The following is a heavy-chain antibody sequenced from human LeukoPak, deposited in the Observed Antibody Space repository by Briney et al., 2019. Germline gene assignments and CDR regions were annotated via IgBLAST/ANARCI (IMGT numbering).Heavy chain of an antibody. CDR1: GGSFSGYY. CDR3: ARNWYFDL. CDR2: INHSGST. Sequence: SETLSLTCAVYGGSFSGYYWSWIRQPPGKGLEWIGEINHSGSTNYNPSLKSRVTISVDTSKNQFSLKLSSVTAADTAVYYCARNWYFDLWGRGTLVTVSS. J-gene: IGHJ2*01. V-gene: IGHV4-34*01.